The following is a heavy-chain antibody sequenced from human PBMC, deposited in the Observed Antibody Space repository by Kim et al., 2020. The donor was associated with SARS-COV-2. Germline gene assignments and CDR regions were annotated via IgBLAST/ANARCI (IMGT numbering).Heavy chain of an antibody. J-gene: IGHJ3*02. Sequence: GGSTYYADSRKGRCTISRDNSKNTLYLQMNGLRAEDTAVYYCAKVHFDIWGQGTMVTVSS. CDR3: AKVHFDI. V-gene: IGHV3-23*01. CDR2: GGST.